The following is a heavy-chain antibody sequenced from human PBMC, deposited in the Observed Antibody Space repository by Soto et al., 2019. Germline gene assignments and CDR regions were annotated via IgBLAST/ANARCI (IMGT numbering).Heavy chain of an antibody. J-gene: IGHJ4*02. V-gene: IGHV3-66*01. CDR2: TYSGGST. Sequence: GGSLRLSCAASGFTFSSYGMHWVRQAPGKGLEWVAVTYSGGSTYYADSVKGRFTISRDNSKNTLYLQMNSLRAEDTAVYYCARAPSWTAGPFDYWGQGTLVTVSS. D-gene: IGHD6-25*01. CDR1: GFTFSSYG. CDR3: ARAPSWTAGPFDY.